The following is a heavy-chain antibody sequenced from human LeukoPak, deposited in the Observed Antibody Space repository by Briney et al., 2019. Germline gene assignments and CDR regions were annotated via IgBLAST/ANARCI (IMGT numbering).Heavy chain of an antibody. V-gene: IGHV1-2*02. J-gene: IGHJ6*03. CDR3: ARAKRGTAMVTYYYYYMDV. CDR2: INPNSGGT. Sequence: GASVKVSCKASGYTFTGYYMHWVRQAPGQGLEWMGWINPNSGGTNYAQKFQGRVTMTRDTSISTAYMELSRLRSDDTAVYYCARAKRGTAMVTYYYYYMDVWGKGTTVTVSS. D-gene: IGHD5-18*01. CDR1: GYTFTGYY.